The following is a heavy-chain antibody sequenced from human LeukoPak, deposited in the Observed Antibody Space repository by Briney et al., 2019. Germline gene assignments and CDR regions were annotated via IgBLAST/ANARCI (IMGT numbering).Heavy chain of an antibody. CDR1: GFAFSRYN. V-gene: IGHV3-21*01. J-gene: IGHJ4*02. CDR2: IDTSSGYI. Sequence: GGSLRLSCAASGFAFSRYNMNWVRQAAGRGLEWVASIDTSSGYIHYADSVKGRFTISRDNSKNTLYLQMNSLRAEDTAVYYCARAAYDYVWGVIVMGDYWGQGTLVTVSS. CDR3: ARAAYDYVWGVIVMGDY. D-gene: IGHD3-16*02.